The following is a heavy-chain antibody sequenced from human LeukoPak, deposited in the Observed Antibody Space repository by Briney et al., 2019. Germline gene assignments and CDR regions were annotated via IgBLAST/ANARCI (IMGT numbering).Heavy chain of an antibody. J-gene: IGHJ4*02. CDR2: ISYDGSNK. CDR3: ARDVSSWFDY. Sequence: GGSLRLSCAASGFTFSSYAMHWVRQAPGKGLEWVAVISYDGSNKYYADSVKGRFTISRDNSKNTLYLQMNSLRAEDTAVYYCARDVSSWFDYWGQGTLVTVSS. D-gene: IGHD6-13*01. CDR1: GFTFSSYA. V-gene: IGHV3-30-3*01.